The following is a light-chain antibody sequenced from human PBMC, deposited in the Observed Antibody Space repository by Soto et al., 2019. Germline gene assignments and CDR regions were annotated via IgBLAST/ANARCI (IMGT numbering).Light chain of an antibody. CDR3: QQRGNWHPPIS. V-gene: IGKV3-11*01. CDR2: DAS. J-gene: IGKJ5*01. Sequence: EIVLTQSPATLSLSPGERATLSCRASQSISYSLAWYQQKPGQAPRLLIHDASSRVTGVPARFSGSGSETDFTLPISSLQPEDFAVYYCQQRGNWHPPISFGQGTRLEIK. CDR1: QSISYS.